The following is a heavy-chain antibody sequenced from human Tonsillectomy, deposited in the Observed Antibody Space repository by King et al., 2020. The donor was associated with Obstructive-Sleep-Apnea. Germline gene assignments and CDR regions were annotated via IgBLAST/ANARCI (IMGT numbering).Heavy chain of an antibody. V-gene: IGHV1-69*12. J-gene: IGHJ6*02. CDR2: IIPVFATP. CDR3: AKDGAYYGSVRQTVLAYYGMDV. Sequence: QLVQSGAEVKKPGSSVKVSCKASGGTFSTFTINWVRQAPGQGLEWMGGIIPVFATPNYAQKFQGRVTITADESTRTAYMELGSLTSEDTAMYYCAKDGAYYGSVRQTVLAYYGMDVCGQGTTVTVSS. CDR1: GGTFSTFT. D-gene: IGHD3-10*01.